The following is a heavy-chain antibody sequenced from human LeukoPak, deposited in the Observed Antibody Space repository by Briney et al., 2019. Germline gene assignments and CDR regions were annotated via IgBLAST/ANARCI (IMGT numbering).Heavy chain of an antibody. V-gene: IGHV3-23*01. CDR1: GFSFSTYG. CDR3: AKDLHWGLDY. CDR2: IDGNGAKT. Sequence: PGGSLGLSCVASGFSFSTYGMSWVRQAPGKGLEWLSAIDGNGAKTFYADSGKGRFTISRDNSANTLYLQMNSLRGEDTALYYCAKDLHWGLDYWGQGALVTVSS. J-gene: IGHJ4*02. D-gene: IGHD3-16*01.